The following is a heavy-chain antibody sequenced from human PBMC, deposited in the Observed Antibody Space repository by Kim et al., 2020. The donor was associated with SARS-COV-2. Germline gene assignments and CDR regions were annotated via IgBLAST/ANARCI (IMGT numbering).Heavy chain of an antibody. V-gene: IGHV3-33*01. J-gene: IGHJ4*02. Sequence: GGSLRLSCAASGFTFRSFDMHWVRQAPGKGLEWVALIWYDGSNKYYADSVKGRFTISRDNSKNTLYLQMNSLRAEDTAVYYCARDRMITFGGVIAHIYYFDDWGQGTLVTVSS. CDR1: GFTFRSFD. CDR3: ARDRMITFGGVIAHIYYFDD. CDR2: IWYDGSNK. D-gene: IGHD3-16*02.